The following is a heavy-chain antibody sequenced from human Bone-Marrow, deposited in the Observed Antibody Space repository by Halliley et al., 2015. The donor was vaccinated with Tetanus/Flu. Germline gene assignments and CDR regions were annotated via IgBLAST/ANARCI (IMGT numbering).Heavy chain of an antibody. D-gene: IGHD2-8*01. Sequence: TLSLTCSVSRGSVSSGGYHWSWIRQTPGRGLEWIGYIHFTGTTKYNPSLKSRVTISVDTSKNQFSLKLSSVTAADTAVYYCARGVSGDGTLDYWGQGTPVTVSS. CDR3: ARGVSGDGTLDY. V-gene: IGHV4-61*08. J-gene: IGHJ4*02. CDR1: RGSVSSGGYH. CDR2: IHFTGTT.